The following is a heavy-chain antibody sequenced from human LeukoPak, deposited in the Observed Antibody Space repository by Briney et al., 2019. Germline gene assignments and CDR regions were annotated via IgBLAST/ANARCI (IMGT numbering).Heavy chain of an antibody. D-gene: IGHD4-11*01. CDR2: IDAGGYST. Sequence: GGSLRLSCAASGFTFSSYAMSWVRQAPGKGLEWVSGIDAGGYSTYYVDSVKGRFTISRDNSKNTLYLQMNSLRAEDTAIYYCAKDETTVATHFDYWGQGTLVTVSS. CDR3: AKDETTVATHFDY. CDR1: GFTFSSYA. V-gene: IGHV3-23*01. J-gene: IGHJ4*02.